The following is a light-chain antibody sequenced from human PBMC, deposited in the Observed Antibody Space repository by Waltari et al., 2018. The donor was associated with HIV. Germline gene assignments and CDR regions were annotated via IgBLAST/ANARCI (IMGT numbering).Light chain of an antibody. J-gene: IGKJ3*01. CDR3: HQYHDFPFT. Sequence: ALRMTQSPSSFSASVGDRVTITCRASQGITTSLALYQQQPGGAPRLLIHTTSTLESGVPSRFSGSGSGTEFTLTISCLQSEDVATYYCHQYHDFPFTFGPGTKVDIK. CDR2: TTS. CDR1: QGITTS. V-gene: IGKV1-8*01.